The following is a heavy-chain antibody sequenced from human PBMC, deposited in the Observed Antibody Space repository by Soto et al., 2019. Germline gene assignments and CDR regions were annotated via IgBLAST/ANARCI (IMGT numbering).Heavy chain of an antibody. V-gene: IGHV3-30*04. D-gene: IGHD6-13*01. CDR3: AKDADSSSWSALDY. CDR2: ISYDGSNK. Sequence: GGSLRLSCSASGFTFSGSAMHWVRQAPGKGLEWVAVISYDGSNKYYADPVKGRFTISRDNSKNTLYLQMNSLRAEDTAVYYCAKDADSSSWSALDYWGQGTLVTVSS. CDR1: GFTFSGSA. J-gene: IGHJ4*02.